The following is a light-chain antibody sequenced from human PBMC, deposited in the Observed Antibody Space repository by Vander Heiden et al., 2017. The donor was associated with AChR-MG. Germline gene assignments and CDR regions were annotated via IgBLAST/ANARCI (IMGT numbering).Light chain of an antibody. Sequence: SYELTQPPSVSVSPGQTANIPCSADKMGDKFASWYQQKPGQSPVLVIYQDVKRPSGIPDRFSGSNSGSTATLTISGTQALDEADYYCQAWDSGTVVFGPGTKVTVL. CDR3: QAWDSGTVV. CDR2: QDV. V-gene: IGLV3-1*01. J-gene: IGLJ1*01. CDR1: KMGDKF.